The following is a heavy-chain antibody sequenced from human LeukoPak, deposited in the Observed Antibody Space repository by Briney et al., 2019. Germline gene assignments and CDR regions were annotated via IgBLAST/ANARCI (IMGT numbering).Heavy chain of an antibody. D-gene: IGHD2-8*02. Sequence: PSETLSLTCTVSGGSVSSGSYYWSWIRQPPGKGLEWIGYIYYSGSTNYNPSLKSRVTISVDTSKNQFSLKLSSVTAADTAVYYCARQLVEFYAGYFDYWGQGTLVTVSS. CDR1: GGSVSSGSYY. J-gene: IGHJ4*02. CDR2: IYYSGST. CDR3: ARQLVEFYAGYFDY. V-gene: IGHV4-61*01.